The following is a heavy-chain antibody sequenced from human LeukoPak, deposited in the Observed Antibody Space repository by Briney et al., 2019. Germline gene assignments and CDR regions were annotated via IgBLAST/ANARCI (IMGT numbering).Heavy chain of an antibody. CDR1: GGTFSSYA. Sequence: SVKVSCKASGGTFSSYAISWVRQAPGQGLEWMGRIIPIFGIANYAQKFQGRVTITADKSTSTAYMELSSLRSEDTAVYYCARVPGAGVGDYWGRGIVVTVSS. D-gene: IGHD3-3*01. J-gene: IGHJ4*02. CDR2: IIPIFGIA. V-gene: IGHV1-69*04. CDR3: ARVPGAGVGDY.